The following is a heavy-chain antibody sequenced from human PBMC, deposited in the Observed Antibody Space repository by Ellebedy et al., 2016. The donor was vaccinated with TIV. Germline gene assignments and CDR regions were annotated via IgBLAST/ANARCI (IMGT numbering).Heavy chain of an antibody. CDR3: ARYISSSGCFDY. J-gene: IGHJ4*02. CDR1: GFPFSNFG. D-gene: IGHD6-19*01. V-gene: IGHV3-21*06. CDR2: ISSSRGYI. Sequence: GESLKISCAASGFPFSNFGFSWVRQAPRRGLEWVSSISSSRGYIYYADSVKGRFTISRDNAKNSLYLQMNSLRAEDTAVYYCARYISSSGCFDYWGQGTLVTVSS.